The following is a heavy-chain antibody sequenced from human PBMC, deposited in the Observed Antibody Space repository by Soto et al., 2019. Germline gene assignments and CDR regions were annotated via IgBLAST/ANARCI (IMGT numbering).Heavy chain of an antibody. J-gene: IGHJ4*02. Sequence: PGGSLRLSCAASGFTFSSYWLHWVRQVPETGLVWVSRINSDGSITNYADAVKGRFTISRDNVKNTLYLQMNSLRAEDTAVYYCVRYPRSVGGSYRPDYWGQGTLVTVSS. V-gene: IGHV3-74*01. D-gene: IGHD3-16*02. CDR3: VRYPRSVGGSYRPDY. CDR2: INSDGSIT. CDR1: GFTFSSYW.